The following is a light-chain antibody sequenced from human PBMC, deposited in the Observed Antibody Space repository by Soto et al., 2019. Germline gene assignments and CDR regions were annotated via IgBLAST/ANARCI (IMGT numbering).Light chain of an antibody. J-gene: IGLJ2*01. CDR3: QSYDSSLSGGVV. CDR1: SSNIGAGYD. CDR2: GDS. V-gene: IGLV1-40*01. Sequence: QSVLTQPPSVSGAPGQRVTISCTGSSSNIGAGYDVHWYQQLPGTAPKLLIYGDSTRPSGVPDRFSGSKSGTAASLAITGLQAADEADYYCQSYDSSLSGGVVFGGGTKLTVL.